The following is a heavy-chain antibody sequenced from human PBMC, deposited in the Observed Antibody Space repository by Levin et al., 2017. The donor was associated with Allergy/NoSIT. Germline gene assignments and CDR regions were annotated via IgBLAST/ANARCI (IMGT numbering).Heavy chain of an antibody. D-gene: IGHD6-19*01. CDR3: ARMVHRIGWSEYFQH. CDR1: GFTLSNYW. V-gene: IGHV3-7*01. J-gene: IGHJ1*01. Sequence: SCAASGFTLSNYWMSWVRQAPGKGLEWVANIKEDGSWKFYVDSVKGRFTVSRDNAKNSLYLQMNSLRAEDTAVYYCARMVHRIGWSEYFQHWGQGTLVTVSS. CDR2: IKEDGSWK.